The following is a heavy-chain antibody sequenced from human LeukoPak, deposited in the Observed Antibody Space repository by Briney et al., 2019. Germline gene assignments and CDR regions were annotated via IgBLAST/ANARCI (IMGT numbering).Heavy chain of an antibody. J-gene: IGHJ5*02. CDR1: GFTFSTNH. Sequence: GGSLRLSCAASGFTFSTNHMTWVRQAPGKGLEWVSVIYSDGDSYYADSVKGRFTISRDNSKNTLHLQMNSLRAEDTAVYYCARDLTWGQGTLVTVSS. V-gene: IGHV3-53*01. CDR3: ARDLT. CDR2: IYSDGDS.